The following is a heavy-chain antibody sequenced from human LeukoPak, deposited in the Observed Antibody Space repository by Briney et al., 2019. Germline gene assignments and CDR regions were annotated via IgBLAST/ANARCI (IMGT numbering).Heavy chain of an antibody. V-gene: IGHV3-30*18. CDR2: ISFDGSNK. Sequence: GRSLRLSCAASGFTFSSYGMHWVRQAPGKGLEWVAVISFDGSNKYYADSVKGRFTISRDNSKNSLYLQMNSLRAGDTAVYYCAKDPYRGYSYGSYFDYWLQGTLVNVAS. CDR3: AKDPYRGYSYGSYFDY. D-gene: IGHD5-18*01. CDR1: GFTFSSYG. J-gene: IGHJ4*02.